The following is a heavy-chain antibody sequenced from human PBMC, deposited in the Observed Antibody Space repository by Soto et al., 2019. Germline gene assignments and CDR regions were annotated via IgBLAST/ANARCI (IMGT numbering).Heavy chain of an antibody. CDR2: IYYSGST. CDR1: GGSVSSGSYY. Sequence: PSETLSLTCTVSGGSVSSGSYYWSWIRQPPGKGLEWIGYIYYSGSTNYNPSLKSRVTISVDTSKNQYSLKLSSVTAADTAVYYCARSPDYYGSGSYYFDYCGQGTLVTVSS. J-gene: IGHJ4*02. D-gene: IGHD3-10*01. CDR3: ARSPDYYGSGSYYFDY. V-gene: IGHV4-61*01.